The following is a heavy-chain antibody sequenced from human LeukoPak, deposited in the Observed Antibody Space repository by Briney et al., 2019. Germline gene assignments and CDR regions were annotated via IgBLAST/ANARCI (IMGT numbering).Heavy chain of an antibody. D-gene: IGHD3-22*01. Sequence: ASVKVSCKASGYTFTSYGISWVRQAPGQGLEWMGWISAYNGNTNYAQKLQGRVTMTTDTSTSTAYMELRSLRSDDTAVYYCARVLGYDSSGYIAYWGQGTLVTVPS. CDR3: ARVLGYDSSGYIAY. CDR1: GYTFTSYG. V-gene: IGHV1-18*01. CDR2: ISAYNGNT. J-gene: IGHJ4*02.